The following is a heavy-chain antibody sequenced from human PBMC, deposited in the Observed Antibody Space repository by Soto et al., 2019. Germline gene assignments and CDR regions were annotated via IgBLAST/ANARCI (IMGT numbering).Heavy chain of an antibody. J-gene: IGHJ4*02. V-gene: IGHV3-30*04. CDR3: ARSRSGAVADSFDF. CDR2: ISRDGTNK. CDR1: GFTFSRYA. D-gene: IGHD3-10*01. Sequence: QVQVVESGGGVVQPGRSLRLSCVASGFTFSRYAIHWVRQAPGKGLEWVAVISRDGTNKYYVDSVKGRFTISRDNSRNTLYLQMNSLRHEDAAVYYCARSRSGAVADSFDFWGQGTLVTVSS.